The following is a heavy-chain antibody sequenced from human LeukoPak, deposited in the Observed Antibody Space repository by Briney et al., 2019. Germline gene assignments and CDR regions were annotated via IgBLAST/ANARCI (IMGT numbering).Heavy chain of an antibody. Sequence: GGSLRLSCAASGFTFSSYAMSWVRQAPGKGLEWVSTISGRRDSTSYADSVKGRFTISRDNSKNTLYLQMNSLRAEDTAVYYCAKDWDWELLIFDYWGQGTLVTVSS. CDR3: AKDWDWELLIFDY. V-gene: IGHV3-23*01. D-gene: IGHD1-26*01. CDR2: ISGRRDST. J-gene: IGHJ4*02. CDR1: GFTFSSYA.